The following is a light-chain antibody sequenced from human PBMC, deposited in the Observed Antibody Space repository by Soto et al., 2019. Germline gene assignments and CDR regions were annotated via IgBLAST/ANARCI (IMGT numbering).Light chain of an antibody. CDR2: VAS. CDR1: QSVSSSY. Sequence: EIVLTQSPGTLSLSPGERATLSCRASQSVSSSYLAWYQQKPGQAPRLLIYVASSRATGIPDRFSGSGSGTDFTLPITRLEPEDFAVYYCQQYHSSPWTFGQGTKVEIK. CDR3: QQYHSSPWT. V-gene: IGKV3-20*01. J-gene: IGKJ1*01.